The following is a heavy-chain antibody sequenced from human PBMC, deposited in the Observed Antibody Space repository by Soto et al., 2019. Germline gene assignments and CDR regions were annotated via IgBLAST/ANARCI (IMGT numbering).Heavy chain of an antibody. J-gene: IGHJ3*02. CDR2: INPSNGNT. CDR3: ARDRWYYYDSRGYYDAFDI. Sequence: GASVKVSCQASGYTFPSYYMHWVRQAPGQGLEWMGMINPSNGNTKYSQKFQGRVNITRDTSASTGYMELSSLRSEDTAVYYCARDRWYYYDSRGYYDAFDILGQGTMVTVSS. V-gene: IGHV1-46*01. D-gene: IGHD3-22*01. CDR1: GYTFPSYY.